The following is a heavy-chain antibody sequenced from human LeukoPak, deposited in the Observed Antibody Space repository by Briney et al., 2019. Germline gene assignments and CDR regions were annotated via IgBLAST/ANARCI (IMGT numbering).Heavy chain of an antibody. Sequence: SETLSLTCTVSGGSISSGSYYWSWIRQPAGKGLEWIGRIYTSGSTNYNPSLKSRVTISVDTSKNQFSLKLSSVTAADTAVYFCARVYYGSESYWYFDLWGRGTLVTVSS. D-gene: IGHD3-10*01. CDR3: ARVYYGSESYWYFDL. CDR1: GGSISSGSYY. CDR2: IYTSGST. J-gene: IGHJ2*01. V-gene: IGHV4-61*02.